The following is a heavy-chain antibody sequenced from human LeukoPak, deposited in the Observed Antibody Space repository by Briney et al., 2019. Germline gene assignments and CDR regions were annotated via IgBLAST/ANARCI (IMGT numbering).Heavy chain of an antibody. CDR3: ARGTMFPYYFDY. J-gene: IGHJ4*02. V-gene: IGHV3-21*01. Sequence: PGRSLRLSCAASGFTFSSYSMTWVRQAPGKGLEWVSFISTSSSYIYYADSVKGRFIISRDNAKTSLSLQMNSLRAEDTAVYYCARGTMFPYYFDYWGQGTLVTVSS. D-gene: IGHD3-10*02. CDR2: ISTSSSYI. CDR1: GFTFSSYS.